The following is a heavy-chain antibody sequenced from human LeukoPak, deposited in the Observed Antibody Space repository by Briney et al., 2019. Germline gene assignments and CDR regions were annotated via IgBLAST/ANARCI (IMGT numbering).Heavy chain of an antibody. J-gene: IGHJ5*02. Sequence: GSVKVSCKASGYTFTSYGISWVRQAPGQGLEWMGWISAYNGNTNYAQKLQGRVTMTTDTSTSTAYMELRSLRSDDTAVYYCARDPTIVVVPAARDGWFDPWGQGTLVTVSS. CDR1: GYTFTSYG. D-gene: IGHD2-2*01. CDR2: ISAYNGNT. CDR3: ARDPTIVVVPAARDGWFDP. V-gene: IGHV1-18*01.